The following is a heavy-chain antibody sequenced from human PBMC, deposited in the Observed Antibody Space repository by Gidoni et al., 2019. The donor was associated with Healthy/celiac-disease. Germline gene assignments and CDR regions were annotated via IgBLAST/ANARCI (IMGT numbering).Heavy chain of an antibody. CDR2: IKSKTDGGTT. Sequence: EVQLVESGGGLVKPGGSLRLSCAASGCTFSNAWMRWVRQAPGTGLEWVGRIKSKTDGGTTDYAAPVKGRFTISRDDSKNTLYLQMNSLKTEDTAVYYCTTEIEQLGCFDYWGQGTLVTVSS. D-gene: IGHD6-13*01. J-gene: IGHJ4*02. CDR3: TTEIEQLGCFDY. CDR1: GCTFSNAW. V-gene: IGHV3-15*01.